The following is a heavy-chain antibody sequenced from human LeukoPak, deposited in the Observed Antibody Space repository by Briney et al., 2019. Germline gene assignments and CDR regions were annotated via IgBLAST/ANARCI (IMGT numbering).Heavy chain of an antibody. Sequence: GGCLRLSCAASGFTFSKYWMSWVRQAPGNGLEWVANIKQDGSEKYYVDSVKGRFTISRDNAKNSLYLQMNSLRAEDTAVYYCARVQWELRGVGSYFDYWGQGTLVTVSS. CDR3: ARVQWELRGVGSYFDY. J-gene: IGHJ4*01. CDR2: IKQDGSEK. CDR1: GFTFSKYW. D-gene: IGHD1-26*01. V-gene: IGHV3-7*01.